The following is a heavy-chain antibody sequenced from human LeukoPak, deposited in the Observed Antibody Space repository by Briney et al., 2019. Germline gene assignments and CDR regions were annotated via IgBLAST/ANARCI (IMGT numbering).Heavy chain of an antibody. J-gene: IGHJ5*02. CDR3: ARMGSGIYYIGPYNWFDP. CDR2: INWNGGST. Sequence: GGSLRLSCAASGFTFDDYGMSWVRQAPGKGLEWVSGINWNGGSTGYADSVKGGFTISRVNAKNSLYLQMNSLRAEDTALYYCARMGSGIYYIGPYNWFDPWGQGTLVTVSS. V-gene: IGHV3-20*04. CDR1: GFTFDDYG. D-gene: IGHD3-10*01.